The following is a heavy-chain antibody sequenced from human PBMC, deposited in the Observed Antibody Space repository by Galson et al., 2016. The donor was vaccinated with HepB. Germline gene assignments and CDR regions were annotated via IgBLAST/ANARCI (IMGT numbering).Heavy chain of an antibody. D-gene: IGHD2-15*01. CDR3: AAVGPVVAAL. CDR1: GFSLSSSA. Sequence: SVKVSCKASGFSLSSSAVQWVRQTRGQRLEWIGWIVIGSGKRNYAQKFQDRVSITRDMSTSTAYMEVSSLRSEDTAVYYCAAVGPVVAALWGQGTLVTVSS. CDR2: IVIGSGKR. V-gene: IGHV1-58*01. J-gene: IGHJ4*02.